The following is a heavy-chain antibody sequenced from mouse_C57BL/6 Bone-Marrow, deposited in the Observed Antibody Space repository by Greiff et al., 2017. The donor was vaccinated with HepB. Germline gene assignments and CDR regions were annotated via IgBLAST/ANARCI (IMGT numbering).Heavy chain of an antibody. J-gene: IGHJ1*03. CDR3: ARRGYFDV. CDR1: GFNFSSYA. Sequence: DVKLVESGGGLVKPGGSLKLSCAASGFNFSSYAMSWVRQTPEKRLEWVATISDGGSYTYYPANVKGRSTISRDNAKNTLFLQMTSLRSEDTAMYYCARRGYFDVWGTGTTVTVSS. CDR2: ISDGGSYT. V-gene: IGHV5-4*03.